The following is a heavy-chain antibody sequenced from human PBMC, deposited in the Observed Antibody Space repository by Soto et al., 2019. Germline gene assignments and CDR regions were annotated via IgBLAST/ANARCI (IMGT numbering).Heavy chain of an antibody. Sequence: SVKVSCKASGFTFTSSAVQWVRQARGQRLEWIGWIVVGSGNTNYAQKFQERVTITRDMSTSTAYMELSSLRSEDTAVYYCAADISIYDFWSGYWTGTYWGQGTLVTVSS. CDR1: GFTFTSSA. CDR2: IVVGSGNT. CDR3: AADISIYDFWSGYWTGTY. V-gene: IGHV1-58*01. J-gene: IGHJ4*02. D-gene: IGHD3-3*01.